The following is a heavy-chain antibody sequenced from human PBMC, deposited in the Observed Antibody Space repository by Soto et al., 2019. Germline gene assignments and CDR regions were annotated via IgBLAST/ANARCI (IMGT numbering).Heavy chain of an antibody. CDR3: ARDRGYSSGYYYFDY. CDR1: GYTFSSYG. CDR2: ISAYNGNT. Sequence: QVQLVQSGAEVKKPGASIKVSCKASGYTFSSYGISWVRQAPGQGLGWMGWISAYNGNTNYAQKLQGRVTMTTDTSTNTAYMELRSLRSDDTAVYYCARDRGYSSGYYYFDYWGQGTLVTVSS. V-gene: IGHV1-18*04. J-gene: IGHJ4*02. D-gene: IGHD6-19*01.